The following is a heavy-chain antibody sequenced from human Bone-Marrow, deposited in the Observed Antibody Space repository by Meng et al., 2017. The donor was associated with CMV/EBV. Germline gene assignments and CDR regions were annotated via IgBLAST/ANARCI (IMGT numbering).Heavy chain of an antibody. CDR2: IKSKTDHGTT. J-gene: IGHJ6*02. V-gene: IGHV3-15*01. CDR1: GFSFSNAW. CDR3: ATVSERCSSTRCYWPYYYGMDV. Sequence: GESLKISCAASGFSFSNAWMSWVRQAPGKGLEWVGRIKSKTDHGTTDYAAPVKGRFTIARDDSKNTLYLQMNSLKTEDTAVYYCATVSERCSSTRCYWPYYYGMDVWGQGTTVTVAS. D-gene: IGHD2-2*01.